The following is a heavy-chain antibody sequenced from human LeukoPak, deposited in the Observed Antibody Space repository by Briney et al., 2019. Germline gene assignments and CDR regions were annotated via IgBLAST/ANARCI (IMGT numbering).Heavy chain of an antibody. Sequence: GRSLRLSCAASGFTFSSYAMSWVRQAPGKGLEWVSAISGSGGSTYYADSVKGRFTISRDNSKNTLYLQMNSLRAEDTAVYYCAKDLYDSSGYHHDYWGQGTLVTVSS. J-gene: IGHJ4*02. CDR3: AKDLYDSSGYHHDY. V-gene: IGHV3-23*01. CDR1: GFTFSSYA. CDR2: ISGSGGST. D-gene: IGHD3-22*01.